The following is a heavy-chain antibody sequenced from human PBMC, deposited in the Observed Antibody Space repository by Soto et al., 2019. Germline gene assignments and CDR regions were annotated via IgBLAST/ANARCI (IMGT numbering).Heavy chain of an antibody. CDR2: IIPIHGTT. Sequence: QMEQSGAEVRKPGSSVKVSCKPSGGSLTSYPMAWVRQAPGQGFEWMGGIIPIHGTTEYAQKFQGRITITADESTNRATLELTGLTSEDTAVYYCARGWGLVSWGQGTLVTVSS. CDR3: ARGWGLVS. CDR1: GGSLTSYP. D-gene: IGHD3-16*01. V-gene: IGHV1-69*01. J-gene: IGHJ4*02.